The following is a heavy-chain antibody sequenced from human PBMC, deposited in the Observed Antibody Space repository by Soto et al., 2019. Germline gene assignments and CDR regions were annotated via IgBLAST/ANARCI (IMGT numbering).Heavy chain of an antibody. Sequence: SQTLSLTCAISGDSVSSNSAAWNWIRQSPSRGLEWLGRTYYRSKWYNDYTVSVKSRITINPDTSKKQFSLQLNSVTPEDTAVYYCARGVEGIAARTNYYYYYMDVWGKGTTVTVSS. D-gene: IGHD6-6*01. CDR1: GDSVSSNSAA. CDR3: ARGVEGIAARTNYYYYYMDV. J-gene: IGHJ6*03. CDR2: TYYRSKWYN. V-gene: IGHV6-1*01.